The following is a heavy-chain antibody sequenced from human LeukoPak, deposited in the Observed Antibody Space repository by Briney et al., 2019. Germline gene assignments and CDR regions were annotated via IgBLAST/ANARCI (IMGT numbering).Heavy chain of an antibody. V-gene: IGHV3-53*01. CDR3: ARGYCTNGVCYDY. Sequence: PGGSLGLSCAASGFTVSSNYMSWVRQAPGKGLEWVSVIYSGGSTYYADSVKGRFTISRDNSKNTLYLQMNSLRAEDTAVYYCARGYCTNGVCYDYWGQGTLVTVSS. CDR2: IYSGGST. D-gene: IGHD2-8*01. CDR1: GFTVSSNY. J-gene: IGHJ4*02.